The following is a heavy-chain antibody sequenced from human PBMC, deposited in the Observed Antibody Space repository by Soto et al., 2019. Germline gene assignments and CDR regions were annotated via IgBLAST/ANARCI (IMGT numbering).Heavy chain of an antibody. Sequence: PGGSLRLSCAASGFTFSSYAMSWVRQAPGKGLEWVSAISGSGGSTYYADSVKGRFTISRDNSKNTLYLQMNSLRAEDTAVYYCAKDGDSSGYFFWPDDYWGQGTLVTVSS. J-gene: IGHJ4*02. CDR3: AKDGDSSGYFFWPDDY. V-gene: IGHV3-23*01. CDR1: GFTFSSYA. D-gene: IGHD3-22*01. CDR2: ISGSGGST.